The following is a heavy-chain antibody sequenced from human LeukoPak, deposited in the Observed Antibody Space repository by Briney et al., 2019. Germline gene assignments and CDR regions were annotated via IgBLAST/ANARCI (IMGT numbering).Heavy chain of an antibody. Sequence: SVKVSCKASGGTFSSYAISWVRQAPGQGLEWMGRIIPILGIANYAQKFQGRVTITADKSTSTAYMELSSLRSEDTAVYYCAGDPPGGTVSAYYYYGMDVWGQGTTVTVSS. V-gene: IGHV1-69*04. CDR1: GGTFSSYA. J-gene: IGHJ6*02. D-gene: IGHD4-17*01. CDR2: IIPILGIA. CDR3: AGDPPGGTVSAYYYYGMDV.